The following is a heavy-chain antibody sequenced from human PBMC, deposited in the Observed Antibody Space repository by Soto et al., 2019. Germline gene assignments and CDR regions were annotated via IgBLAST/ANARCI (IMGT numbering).Heavy chain of an antibody. CDR1: GGSISSGGYY. V-gene: IGHV4-31*03. CDR3: ARRPRHSRDGHNWDY. D-gene: IGHD1-1*01. CDR2: IYYSGST. J-gene: IGHJ4*01. Sequence: SETLSLTCTVSGGSISSGGYYWSWIRQHPGKGLEWIGYIYYSGSTYYNPSLKSRVTISVDTSKNQFSLKLSSVTAADTAVYYCARRPRHSRDGHNWDYWGQGTLGTVSS.